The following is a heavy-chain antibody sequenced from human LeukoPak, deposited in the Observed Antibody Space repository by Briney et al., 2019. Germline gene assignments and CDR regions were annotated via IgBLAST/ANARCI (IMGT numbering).Heavy chain of an antibody. J-gene: IGHJ4*02. D-gene: IGHD5-18*01. CDR2: ISAYNGNT. CDR3: ATAADTAMGVFDY. V-gene: IGHV1-18*01. Sequence: ASVKVSCKASGYTFTSYGISWVRQAPGQGLEWMGWISAYNGNTNYAQKFQGRVTITADESTSTAYMELSSLRSEDTAVYYCATAADTAMGVFDYWGQGTLVTVSS. CDR1: GYTFTSYG.